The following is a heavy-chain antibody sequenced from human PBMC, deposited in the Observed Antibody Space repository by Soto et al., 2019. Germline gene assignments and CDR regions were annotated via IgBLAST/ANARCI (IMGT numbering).Heavy chain of an antibody. CDR2: ISYDGSNK. CDR3: AKDLGSVKPYYYSAMDV. D-gene: IGHD4-17*01. J-gene: IGHJ6*02. Sequence: QVQLVESGGGVVQPGRSLRLSCGASGFIFSKYGMHWVRQAPGKGLEWVAVISYDGSNKYYAESVKGRFIISRDKSENTLYLQMNSLRAEDTALYYCAKDLGSVKPYYYSAMDVWGQGTTVTVSS. CDR1: GFIFSKYG. V-gene: IGHV3-30*18.